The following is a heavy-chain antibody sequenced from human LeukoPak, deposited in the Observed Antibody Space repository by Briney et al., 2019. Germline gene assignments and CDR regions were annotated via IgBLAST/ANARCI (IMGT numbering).Heavy chain of an antibody. D-gene: IGHD1-7*01. CDR2: IYYSGST. Sequence: SQTLSLTCTVSGGSISSGGYYWSWIRQHPGKGLEWIGYIYYSGSTYYNPSLESRVTISVDTSKNQFSLKLSSVTAADTAVYYCAREVGGTALRFDPWGQGTLVTVSS. J-gene: IGHJ5*02. CDR1: GGSISSGGYY. CDR3: AREVGGTALRFDP. V-gene: IGHV4-31*03.